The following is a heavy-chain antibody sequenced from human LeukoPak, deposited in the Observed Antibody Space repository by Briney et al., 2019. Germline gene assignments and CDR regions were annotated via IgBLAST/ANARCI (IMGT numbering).Heavy chain of an antibody. J-gene: IGHJ3*02. Sequence: ASVKVSCTASGGTFSSYAISWVRQAPGQGLEWMGWISAYNGNTNYAQKLQGRVTMTTDTSTSTAYMELRSLRSDDTAVYYCAREGLYYDSSGNAFDIWGQGTMVTVSS. CDR3: AREGLYYDSSGNAFDI. D-gene: IGHD3-22*01. V-gene: IGHV1-18*01. CDR2: ISAYNGNT. CDR1: GGTFSSYA.